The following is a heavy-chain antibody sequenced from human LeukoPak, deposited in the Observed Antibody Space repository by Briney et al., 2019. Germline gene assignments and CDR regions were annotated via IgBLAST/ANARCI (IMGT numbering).Heavy chain of an antibody. Sequence: GGSLRLSCAASGFSFSSCTMSWVRQAPGKGLEWVSSISSSSSYIYYADSVKGRFTISRDNAKNSLYLQMNSLRAEDTAVYYCARDSDSSSSSDYWGQGTLVTVSS. CDR1: GFSFSSCT. J-gene: IGHJ4*02. CDR2: ISSSSSYI. D-gene: IGHD6-6*01. V-gene: IGHV3-21*01. CDR3: ARDSDSSSSSDY.